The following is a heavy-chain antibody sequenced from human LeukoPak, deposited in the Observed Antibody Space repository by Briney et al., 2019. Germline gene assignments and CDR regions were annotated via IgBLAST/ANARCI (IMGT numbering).Heavy chain of an antibody. Sequence: PSETLSLTCTVSGGSISSYYWTWIRQPPGRGLEWIGYSHYSGSTNYNPSLESRVTISVDTSKNQFSLKLSSVTAADTAVYYCARVRIAAAAIDPWGQGTLVTVSS. CDR1: GGSISSYY. J-gene: IGHJ5*02. V-gene: IGHV4-59*01. D-gene: IGHD6-13*01. CDR3: ARVRIAAAAIDP. CDR2: SHYSGST.